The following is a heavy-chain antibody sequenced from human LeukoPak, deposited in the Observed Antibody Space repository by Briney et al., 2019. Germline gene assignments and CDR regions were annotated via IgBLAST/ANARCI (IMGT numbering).Heavy chain of an antibody. D-gene: IGHD3-22*01. J-gene: IGHJ4*02. CDR1: GFTFSSYS. Sequence: GGSLRLSCAASGFTFSSYSMNWVRQAPGKGLEWVSSISSSSSYIYYADSVKGRFTISRDNAKNSLYLQMNSLRAEDTAVYYCARDSTYDSSGYYSSVWRDFDYWGQGTLVTVSS. CDR2: ISSSSSYI. V-gene: IGHV3-21*01. CDR3: ARDSTYDSSGYYSSVWRDFDY.